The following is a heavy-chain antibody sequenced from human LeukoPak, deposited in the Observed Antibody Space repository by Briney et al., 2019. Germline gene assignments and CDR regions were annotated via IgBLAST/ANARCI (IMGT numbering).Heavy chain of an antibody. D-gene: IGHD2-2*01. J-gene: IGHJ4*02. CDR3: ARAGCSSTSCYGDFDY. CDR1: GGSFSGNY. V-gene: IGHV4-34*01. Sequence: SETLSLTCAVYGGSFSGNYWSWIRPPPGKGLEWIGEINHSGSTNYHPSLKSRVTISVDTSKHQFSLKLSSVTAADTAVCYCARAGCSSTSCYGDFDYWGQGTLVTVSS. CDR2: INHSGST.